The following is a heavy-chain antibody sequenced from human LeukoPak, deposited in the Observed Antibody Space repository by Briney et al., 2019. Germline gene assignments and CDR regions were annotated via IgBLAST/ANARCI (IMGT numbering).Heavy chain of an antibody. D-gene: IGHD6-19*01. CDR1: GFTFSSYA. Sequence: GGSLRLSCAASGFTFSSYAMSWVRQAPGKGLEWVSAISGGGGSTYYADSVKGRFTISRDNSKNTLYLQMNSLRAEDTAVYYCAKPPAEDPRRIAVAGLPFDYWGQGTLVTVSS. CDR3: AKPPAEDPRRIAVAGLPFDY. V-gene: IGHV3-23*01. CDR2: ISGGGGST. J-gene: IGHJ4*02.